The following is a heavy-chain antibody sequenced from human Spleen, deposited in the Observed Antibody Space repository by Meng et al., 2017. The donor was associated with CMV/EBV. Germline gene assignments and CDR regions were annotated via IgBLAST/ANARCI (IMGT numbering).Heavy chain of an antibody. CDR1: GFTFSSYS. J-gene: IGHJ6*02. CDR3: ASYFARSGWYGGYYYYGMDV. V-gene: IGHV3-21*01. Sequence: GGSLRLSCAASGFTFSSYSMNWVRQAPGKGLEWVSSISSGSGYIYYADSLKGRFTISRDNTKNSLYLQMNSLRAEDTAVYYCASYFARSGWYGGYYYYGMDVWGQGTTVTVSS. D-gene: IGHD6-19*01. CDR2: ISSGSGYI.